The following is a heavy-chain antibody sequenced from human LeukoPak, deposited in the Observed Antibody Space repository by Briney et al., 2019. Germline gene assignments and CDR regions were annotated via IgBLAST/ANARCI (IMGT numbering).Heavy chain of an antibody. V-gene: IGHV3-23*01. D-gene: IGHD2-2*01. CDR3: AKDLRYCSSTSCYTDYFDY. CDR1: GVSFSSYA. J-gene: IGHJ4*02. Sequence: GGSLRLSCAASGVSFSSYAMSWVRQAPGKGLEWVSAISGSGGSTCYADSVKGRFTISRDNSKNTLYLQMNSLRAEDTAVYYCAKDLRYCSSTSCYTDYFDYWGQGTLVTVSS. CDR2: ISGSGGST.